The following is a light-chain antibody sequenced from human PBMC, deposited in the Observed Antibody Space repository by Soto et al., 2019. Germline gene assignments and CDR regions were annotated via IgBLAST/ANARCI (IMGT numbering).Light chain of an antibody. V-gene: IGLV2-14*03. CDR1: SSDVGGYNY. CDR3: SSYTTSNTRQIV. J-gene: IGLJ1*01. Sequence: QSVLTQPASVSGSPGQSITISCTGTSSDVGGYNYVSWYQHHPGKAPKLMIYDVSNRPSGVSNHFSGSKSGNTASLTISGLQPEDEADYYCSSYTTSNTRQIVLGTGTKLTVL. CDR2: DVS.